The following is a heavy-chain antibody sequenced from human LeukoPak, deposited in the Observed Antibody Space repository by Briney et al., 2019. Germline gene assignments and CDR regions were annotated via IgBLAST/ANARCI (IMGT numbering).Heavy chain of an antibody. CDR3: ARGGPAQWIQLWLPSLDY. J-gene: IGHJ4*02. CDR2: INHSGST. Sequence: SETLSLTCAVYGGSFSGYYWSWIRQPPGKGLEWIGEINHSGSTNYNPSLKSRVTISVDTSKNQFSLRLSSVTAADTAVYYCARGGPAQWIQLWLPSLDYWGQGTLVTVSS. D-gene: IGHD5-18*01. CDR1: GGSFSGYY. V-gene: IGHV4-34*01.